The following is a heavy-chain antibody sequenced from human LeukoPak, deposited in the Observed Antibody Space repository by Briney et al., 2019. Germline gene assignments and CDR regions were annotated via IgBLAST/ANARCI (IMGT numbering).Heavy chain of an antibody. J-gene: IGHJ5*02. Sequence: PGGSLRPSLAALGFTFGGYVRPWVRQAQGKGLECAQSITFSSSHISYADSVKGLFTISRDNTKDSLYLQMNSLRAEDTAIYYCARGPQFSGPGWFDPWGQGTLVTVSS. V-gene: IGHV3-21*01. D-gene: IGHD3-10*01. CDR3: ARGPQFSGPGWFDP. CDR2: ITFSSSHI. CDR1: GFTFGGYV.